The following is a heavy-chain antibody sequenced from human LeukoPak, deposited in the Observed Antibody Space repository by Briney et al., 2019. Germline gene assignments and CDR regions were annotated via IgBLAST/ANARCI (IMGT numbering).Heavy chain of an antibody. Sequence: SETLSLTCAVFGDSISSGDYSWTWIRQPPGKGLEWIGFVSRSGSTYSNPSLESRLTISIDRSENHFSLKLESVTVADTAIYYCARVRSMSWFDPWGQGILVTVSS. J-gene: IGHJ5*02. CDR3: ARVRSMSWFDP. V-gene: IGHV4-30-2*01. D-gene: IGHD1-26*01. CDR2: VSRSGST. CDR1: GDSISSGDYS.